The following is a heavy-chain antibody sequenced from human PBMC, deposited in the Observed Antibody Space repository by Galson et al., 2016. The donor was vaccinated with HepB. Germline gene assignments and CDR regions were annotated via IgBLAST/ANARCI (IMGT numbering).Heavy chain of an antibody. CDR1: GFTFSNYG. Sequence: CAASGFTFSNYGMTWVRQAPGKGLEVVSSISRSGDSTDYADSVKGRFTIPRDNSKNTLSLQMNSLTADDTAIYYCVQGSTAPAVWGKGTTVTVSS. V-gene: IGHV3-23*01. D-gene: IGHD1-26*01. CDR3: VQGSTAPAV. J-gene: IGHJ6*04. CDR2: ISRSGDST.